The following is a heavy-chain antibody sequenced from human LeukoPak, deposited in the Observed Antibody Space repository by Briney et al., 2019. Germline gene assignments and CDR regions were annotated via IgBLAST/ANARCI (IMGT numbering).Heavy chain of an antibody. V-gene: IGHV4-34*01. CDR2: INHSGST. D-gene: IGHD2-15*01. Sequence: SETLSLTCAVYGGSFSGYYWSWIRQPPGKGLEWIGEINHSGSTNYNPSLKSRVTISVDTSKNQFSLKLSSVTAADTAVYYCARTQYCSGGSCYSYYYYYYMDVWGKGTTVTVSS. CDR1: GGSFSGYY. J-gene: IGHJ6*03. CDR3: ARTQYCSGGSCYSYYYYYYMDV.